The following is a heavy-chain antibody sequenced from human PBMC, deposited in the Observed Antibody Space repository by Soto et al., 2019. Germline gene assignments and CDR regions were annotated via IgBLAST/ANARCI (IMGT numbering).Heavy chain of an antibody. J-gene: IGHJ3*02. V-gene: IGHV5-51*03. CDR2: IYPADSNI. CDR3: ARPYSSTWKGFDS. Sequence: EVQLVQSGAEVKKPGESLKISCKGSGYSFTTYWICWLCQMPGKGLQWMGIIYPADSNIRYSPSFQGKVTISADKSISTAYLQWSSLKASDTAMYYCARPYSSTWKGFDSWGQGTMVTVSS. D-gene: IGHD6-13*01. CDR1: GYSFTTYW.